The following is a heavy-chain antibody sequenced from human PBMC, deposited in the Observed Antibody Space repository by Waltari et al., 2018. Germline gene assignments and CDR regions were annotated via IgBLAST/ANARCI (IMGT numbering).Heavy chain of an antibody. Sequence: QVQLVQSGAEVKKPGASVKVSYKASGYTFTSYAMHWVRQAPGQRLEWMGWINAGNGNTKYSQKFQGRVTITRDTSASTAYMELSSLRSEDTAVYYCARAQVLRYFDWSSGAFDIWGQGTMVTVSS. D-gene: IGHD3-9*01. CDR2: INAGNGNT. CDR1: GYTFTSYA. J-gene: IGHJ3*02. CDR3: ARAQVLRYFDWSSGAFDI. V-gene: IGHV1-3*01.